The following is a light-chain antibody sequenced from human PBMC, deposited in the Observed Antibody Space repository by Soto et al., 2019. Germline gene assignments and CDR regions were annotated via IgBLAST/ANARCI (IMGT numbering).Light chain of an antibody. V-gene: IGLV2-8*01. CDR2: EVS. CDR1: SSDVGGYTY. CDR3: SSYAGSNNLV. J-gene: IGLJ2*01. Sequence: QSALTQPPSESWSPGQSVTISCTGTSSDVGGYTYVSWYRQHPGKAPKLMIYEVSKRPSGVPDRFSGSKSGNTASLTVSGLQAEDETDYYCSSYAGSNNLVFGGGTKLTLL.